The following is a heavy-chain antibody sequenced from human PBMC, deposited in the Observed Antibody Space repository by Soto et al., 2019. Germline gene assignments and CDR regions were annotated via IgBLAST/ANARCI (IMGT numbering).Heavy chain of an antibody. CDR2: MNPNSGNT. CDR3: AREPRMHSSGPRRAFDI. J-gene: IGHJ3*02. Sequence: GASVKVSCKASGYTFTSYDINWVRQATGQGLEWMGWMNPNSGNTGYAQKFQGRVTMTRNTSISTAYMELSSLRSEDTAVYYCAREPRMHSSGPRRAFDIWGQGTMVTVSS. D-gene: IGHD3-22*01. CDR1: GYTFTSYD. V-gene: IGHV1-8*01.